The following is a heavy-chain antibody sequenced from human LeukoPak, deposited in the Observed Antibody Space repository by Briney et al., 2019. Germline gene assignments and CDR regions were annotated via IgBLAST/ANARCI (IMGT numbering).Heavy chain of an antibody. D-gene: IGHD2-15*01. V-gene: IGHV4-34*01. Sequence: PGGSLRLSCAASGFTFSGYTMSWIRQPPGKGLEWIGEINHSGRTNYNPSLKSRVTISVDSSKNQFSLRLSFVTAADTAVYYCARILGYCSGGTCPERYFDLWGRGTLVTVSS. CDR2: INHSGRT. CDR3: ARILGYCSGGTCPERYFDL. CDR1: GFTFSGYT. J-gene: IGHJ2*01.